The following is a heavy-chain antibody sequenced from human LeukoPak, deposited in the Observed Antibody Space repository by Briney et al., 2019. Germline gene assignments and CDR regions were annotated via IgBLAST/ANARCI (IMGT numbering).Heavy chain of an antibody. CDR2: ISGSGGST. Sequence: GGSLRLSCAASGFTFSSYAMSWVRQAPGKGLEWVSAISGSGGSTYYADSVKGRFTISRDNSKNTLYLQMNSLRAEDTAVYYCAKVLYSGYDFDYFDYWGQGTLVTVSS. J-gene: IGHJ4*02. D-gene: IGHD5-12*01. CDR3: AKVLYSGYDFDYFDY. CDR1: GFTFSSYA. V-gene: IGHV3-23*01.